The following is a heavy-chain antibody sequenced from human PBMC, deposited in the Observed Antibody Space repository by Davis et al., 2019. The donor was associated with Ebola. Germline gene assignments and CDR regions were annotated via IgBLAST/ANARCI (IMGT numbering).Heavy chain of an antibody. CDR2: ISSSGSTI. D-gene: IGHD4-11*01. V-gene: IGHV3-11*01. CDR1: GFTFSDYY. Sequence: PGGSLRLSCAASGFTFSDYYMSWIRQAPGKGLEWVSYISSSGSTIYYADSVKGRSTISRDNAKNSLYLQMNSLRAEDTAVYYCARDHRPVYYYYGMDVWGQGTTVTVSS. J-gene: IGHJ6*02. CDR3: ARDHRPVYYYYGMDV.